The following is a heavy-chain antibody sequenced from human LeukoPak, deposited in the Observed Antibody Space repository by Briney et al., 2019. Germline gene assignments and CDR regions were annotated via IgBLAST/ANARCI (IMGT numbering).Heavy chain of an antibody. V-gene: IGHV3-11*06. D-gene: IGHD3-16*01. CDR3: AGFRVRWGAFDI. Sequence: GGSLRLSCAASGFTFSDYYMSWIRQAPGKGLEWVSYISSSSSYTNYADSVKGRFTISRDNAKNSLYLQMNSLRAEDTAVYYCAGFRVRWGAFDIWGQETMVTVSS. J-gene: IGHJ3*02. CDR2: ISSSSSYT. CDR1: GFTFSDYY.